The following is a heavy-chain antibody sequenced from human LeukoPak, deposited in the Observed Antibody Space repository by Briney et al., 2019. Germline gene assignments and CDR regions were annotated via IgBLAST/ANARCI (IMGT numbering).Heavy chain of an antibody. CDR2: INVEGTRT. CDR3: ARSMGGSNDL. J-gene: IGHJ5*02. V-gene: IGHV3-74*01. D-gene: IGHD4-11*01. CDR1: GFTFSNYW. Sequence: PGGSLRLSCAGSGFTFSNYWVHWVRQAPPEALVWVSRINVEGTRTDYADSVRGRFTISRDNAKNTLYLQMNSLTAEDTAIYYCARSMGGSNDLWGQGTLVSVSS.